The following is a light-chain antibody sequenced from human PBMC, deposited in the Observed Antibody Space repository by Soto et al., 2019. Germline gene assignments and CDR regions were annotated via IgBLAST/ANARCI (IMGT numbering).Light chain of an antibody. V-gene: IGKV3-11*01. Sequence: EIVLTQSPATLSLSPGERATLSCRASQSVSSYLAWYQQKPGQAPRLLIYDASSRATGIPARFSASGSGTDFTLTISSLEPEDFAVYYCQQRSNWLYTFGQGTKLEIK. CDR1: QSVSSY. J-gene: IGKJ2*01. CDR3: QQRSNWLYT. CDR2: DAS.